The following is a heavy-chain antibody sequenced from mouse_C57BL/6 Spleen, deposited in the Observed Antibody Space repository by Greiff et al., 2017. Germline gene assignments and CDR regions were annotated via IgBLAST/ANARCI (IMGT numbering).Heavy chain of an antibody. Sequence: DVKLVESGGGLVKPGGSLKLSCAASGFTFSSYAMSWVRQTPEKRLEWVATISDGGSYTYYPDNVKGRFTISRDNAKNNLYLQMSHLKSEDTAMDYCARNFGGSSFDYWGQGTTLTVSS. J-gene: IGHJ2*01. V-gene: IGHV5-4*03. CDR1: GFTFSSYA. D-gene: IGHD1-1*01. CDR3: ARNFGGSSFDY. CDR2: ISDGGSYT.